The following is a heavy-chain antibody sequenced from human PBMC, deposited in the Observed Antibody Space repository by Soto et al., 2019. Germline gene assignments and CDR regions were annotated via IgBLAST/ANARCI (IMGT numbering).Heavy chain of an antibody. CDR1: GFTFDDYA. D-gene: IGHD3-3*01. CDR2: ISWNSGSV. J-gene: IGHJ4*02. V-gene: IGHV3-9*01. Sequence: EVQFVEAGGGLVQPGTSLRLTCAASGFTFDDYALHWVRQVPGKGLEWVSGISWNSGSVDYADSVKGRFTISRDNAKRSLYLQFNSLTPGDTGFYYCAKDFDFWSGVDYWGQGPLVTVS. CDR3: AKDFDFWSGVDY.